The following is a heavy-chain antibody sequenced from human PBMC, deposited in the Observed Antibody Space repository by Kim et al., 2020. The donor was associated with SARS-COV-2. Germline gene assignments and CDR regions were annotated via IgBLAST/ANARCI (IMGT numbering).Heavy chain of an antibody. CDR3: VRGSSGSYPF. J-gene: IGHJ4*02. CDR1: GFIFRTIG. V-gene: IGHV3-74*01. CDR2: INSDGSAA. Sequence: GGSLRLSCAVSGFIFRTIGMHWVRQAPGKGLVWVSHINSDGSAASYAGPVRGRFTISRDNAKNTLYLQMNSLRVEDTAFYYCVRGSSGSYPFWGQGTLVTVTS. D-gene: IGHD1-26*01.